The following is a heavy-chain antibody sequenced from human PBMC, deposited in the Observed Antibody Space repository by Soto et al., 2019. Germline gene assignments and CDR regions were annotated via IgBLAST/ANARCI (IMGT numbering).Heavy chain of an antibody. Sequence: EVQLLESGGDLVQPGGSLRLSCAASGFTFSGYGMSWVRQAPGEGLEWVSSIIPSGVTTYYAGSVKGRFTISSDNSKNTLYLQMNSLRAEDTAVYYCAPRYYGDGGVYFQHWGQGTLVSVSS. J-gene: IGHJ1*01. CDR1: GFTFSGYG. D-gene: IGHD4-17*01. CDR2: IIPSGVTT. CDR3: APRYYGDGGVYFQH. V-gene: IGHV3-23*01.